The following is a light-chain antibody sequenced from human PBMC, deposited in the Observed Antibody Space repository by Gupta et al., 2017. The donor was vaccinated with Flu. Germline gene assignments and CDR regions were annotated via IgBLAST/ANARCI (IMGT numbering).Light chain of an antibody. V-gene: IGLV2-8*01. CDR3: SSYACSNNYV. CDR1: SRDVGGYNY. J-gene: IGLJ1*01. CDR2: EVS. Sequence: QSVPTQPPPASGSPRPSVTISCTGNSRDVGGYNYVSRYHQHPGKSPNLMIYEVSKRPAGVPVRFSGSKSSNTASLTVSGLESEEDADYYCSSYACSNNYVFGTGTKVTVL.